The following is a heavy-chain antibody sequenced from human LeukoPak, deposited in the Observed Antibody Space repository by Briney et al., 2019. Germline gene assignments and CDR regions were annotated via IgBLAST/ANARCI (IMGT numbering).Heavy chain of an antibody. D-gene: IGHD2-8*01. J-gene: IGHJ4*02. V-gene: IGHV4-4*02. CDR1: GGSISNTNW. CDR2: ISLTGLT. Sequence: PSGTLSLTCGLSGGSISNTNWGTWLRQPPGQGLEWIGEISLTGLTHYNPSLESRVSVSLDKSKNQLALNLISVSAAATAVYYCSRENGAFSHFGYWGQGTLVTVLS. CDR3: SRENGAFSHFGY.